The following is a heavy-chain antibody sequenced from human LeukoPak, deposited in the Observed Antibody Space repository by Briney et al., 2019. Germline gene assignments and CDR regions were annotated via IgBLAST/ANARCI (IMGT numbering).Heavy chain of an antibody. CDR2: INPNSGGT. J-gene: IGHJ6*03. CDR1: RYTFTGYY. V-gene: IGHV1-2*02. CDR3: ARDRYCSGGSCYSGHYYYYYYMDV. D-gene: IGHD2-15*01. Sequence: ASVEVSCKAARYTFTGYYMHWVRQAPGQGLEWMGWINPNSGGTNYAQKFQGRVTMTRDTSISTAYMELSRLRSDDTAVYYCARDRYCSGGSCYSGHYYYYYYMDVWGKGTTVTVSS.